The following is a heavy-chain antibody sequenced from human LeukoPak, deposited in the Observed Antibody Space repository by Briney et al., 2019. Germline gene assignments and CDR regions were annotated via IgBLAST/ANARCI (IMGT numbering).Heavy chain of an antibody. CDR2: IKQDGSEK. V-gene: IGHV3-7*03. CDR3: ARDSGRFYIDY. D-gene: IGHD5-12*01. J-gene: IGHJ4*02. Sequence: GGSLRLSCAASGFTFSNYWMTWVRQAPGKGLEWVAYIKQDGSEKYYVDSLKGRFTISRDNAKNSLYLQINSLRADDTAIYYCARDSGRFYIDYWGQGTLVTVSS. CDR1: GFTFSNYW.